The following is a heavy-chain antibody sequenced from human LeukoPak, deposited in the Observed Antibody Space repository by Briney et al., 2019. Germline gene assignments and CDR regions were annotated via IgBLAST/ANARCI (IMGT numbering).Heavy chain of an antibody. Sequence: SATLSLTCTVSGGSISSYYWSWIRQPPGKGLEWIGYIYYSGSANYNPSLKSRVTISVDTSKNQFSLKLSSVTAADTAVYYCARVRSGGSSFPWFDPWGQGTLVTVSS. CDR2: IYYSGSA. V-gene: IGHV4-59*01. D-gene: IGHD6-13*01. CDR3: ARVRSGGSSFPWFDP. J-gene: IGHJ5*02. CDR1: GGSISSYY.